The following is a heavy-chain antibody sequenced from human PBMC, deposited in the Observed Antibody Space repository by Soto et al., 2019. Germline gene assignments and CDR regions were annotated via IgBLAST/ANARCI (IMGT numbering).Heavy chain of an antibody. CDR1: GYTFANYG. J-gene: IGHJ4*02. CDR2: INAGNGGT. CDR3: ARTGHSGSYDF. D-gene: IGHD3-22*01. Sequence: ASVKVSCKASGYTFANYGIHWVRQAPGQRLEWMGWINAGNGGTKYSENFQGRVTITRDTSASTVYLGLSSLSSEDTASYYCARTGHSGSYDFWGPG. V-gene: IGHV1-3*01.